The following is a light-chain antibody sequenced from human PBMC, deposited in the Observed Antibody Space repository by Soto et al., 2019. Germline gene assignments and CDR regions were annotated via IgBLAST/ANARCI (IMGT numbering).Light chain of an antibody. CDR1: QGVSGN. Sequence: EIVMTQSPATLSVSPGERATLSCRASQGVSGNLAWYQQKPGQAPRLLIYGASSRATGIPSRFSGSGSGTEFTLTITSLQSEDNALYYCQQYYNWQPRFGQGTKVDI. CDR3: QQYYNWQPR. J-gene: IGKJ1*01. V-gene: IGKV3-15*01. CDR2: GAS.